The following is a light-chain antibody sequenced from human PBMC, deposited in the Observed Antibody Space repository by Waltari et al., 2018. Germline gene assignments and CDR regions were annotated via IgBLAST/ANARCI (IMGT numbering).Light chain of an antibody. Sequence: EIVMTQSPATLSVSPGERATLSCRASQSVSRNLAWDQQKPGKATRLLIYGASTRATVIPASFSCSGAGTEFSLTIRSLQSGDFAVYYCQHYNNWPPLTFGGGTKVEIK. CDR3: QHYNNWPPLT. V-gene: IGKV3-15*01. CDR1: QSVSRN. CDR2: GAS. J-gene: IGKJ4*01.